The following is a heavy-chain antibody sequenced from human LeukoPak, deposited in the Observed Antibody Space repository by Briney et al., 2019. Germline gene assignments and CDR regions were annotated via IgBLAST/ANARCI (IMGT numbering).Heavy chain of an antibody. V-gene: IGHV3-21*01. Sequence: GGPVRLSCEASGFSFSQHSMGWVRLAPGKGLEWVSSITGGGTFTFYADSVKGRFTVSRDNANNLLFLQLHSLRADDTAIYYCVTGDNPDYTWENHRLDAFDIWGQGTMVTVSS. CDR2: ITGGGTFT. J-gene: IGHJ3*02. CDR3: VTGDNPDYTWENHRLDAFDI. CDR1: GFSFSQHS. D-gene: IGHD3-16*01.